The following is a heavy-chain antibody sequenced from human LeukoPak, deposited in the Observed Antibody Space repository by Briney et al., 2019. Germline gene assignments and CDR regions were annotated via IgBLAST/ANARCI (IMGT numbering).Heavy chain of an antibody. V-gene: IGHV7-4-1*02. J-gene: IGHJ4*02. Sequence: ASVKVYCKAPGYTFTTYGISWVRQAPGQGLEWMGWINTNTGNPTYAQGFTGRFVFSLDTSVSTAYLQLTSLEAEDTAVYYCARDRYSSSAGSYYLDYWGQGTLVTVSS. CDR1: GYTFTTYG. CDR2: INTNTGNP. CDR3: ARDRYSSSAGSYYLDY. D-gene: IGHD6-6*01.